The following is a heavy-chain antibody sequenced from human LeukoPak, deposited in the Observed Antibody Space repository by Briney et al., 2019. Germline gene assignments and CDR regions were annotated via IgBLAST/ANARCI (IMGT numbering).Heavy chain of an antibody. CDR1: GLTFSTYA. V-gene: IGHV3-23*01. CDR2: IGGGGTT. Sequence: GGSLRLSCAASGLTFSTYAMRWIRQAPGKGLEWVSSIGGGGTTSYADSVKGRFTISRDLSKITVYLQMNSLRAEDTAVYYCAQDRGARYPFGIDVWGQGTTVTVSS. J-gene: IGHJ6*02. CDR3: AQDRGARYPFGIDV. D-gene: IGHD2-2*01.